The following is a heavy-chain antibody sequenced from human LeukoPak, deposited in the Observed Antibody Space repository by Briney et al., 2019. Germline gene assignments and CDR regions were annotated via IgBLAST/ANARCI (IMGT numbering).Heavy chain of an antibody. CDR3: ATDGAGFDT. J-gene: IGHJ5*02. V-gene: IGHV3-11*01. Sequence: GGSLRLSCAASGFTFNDYYMSWIRQAPGKGLEWLSYINIGGTNTHYADSVKGRFTISRDNAKKSLYLEMNSLRAEDTAVYYCATDGAGFDTWGQGVLVTVSS. CDR2: INIGGTNT. CDR1: GFTFNDYY.